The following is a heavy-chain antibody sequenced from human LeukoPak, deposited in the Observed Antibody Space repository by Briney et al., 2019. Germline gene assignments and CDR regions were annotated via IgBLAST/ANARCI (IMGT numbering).Heavy chain of an antibody. D-gene: IGHD2-15*01. CDR2: ISGSGDIT. V-gene: IGHV3-23*01. CDR3: AKEHCSGGSCYSHYFDY. J-gene: IGHJ4*02. Sequence: GGSLRLSCAASGFTFSSYAMSWVRQAPGKGLEWVSGISGSGDITYYADSVKGRFTISRHNSKNTLYLQMNSLRAEDTAVYYCAKEHCSGGSCYSHYFDYWGQGTLVTVSS. CDR1: GFTFSSYA.